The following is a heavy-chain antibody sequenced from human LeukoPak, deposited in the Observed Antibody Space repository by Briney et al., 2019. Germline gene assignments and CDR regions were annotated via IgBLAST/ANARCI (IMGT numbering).Heavy chain of an antibody. D-gene: IGHD3-10*01. J-gene: IGHJ4*02. CDR2: IRYDGSNK. Sequence: PGGSLRLSCAASGFTFSSYGMHWVRQAPGKGLEWVAFIRYDGSNKYYADSVKGRFTISRDNSKNTLYLQMNSLGAEDTAVYYCAKDGGSGSRDFDYWGQGTLVTVSS. V-gene: IGHV3-30*02. CDR1: GFTFSSYG. CDR3: AKDGGSGSRDFDY.